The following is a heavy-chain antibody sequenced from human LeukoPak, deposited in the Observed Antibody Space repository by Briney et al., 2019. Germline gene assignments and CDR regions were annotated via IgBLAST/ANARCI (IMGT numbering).Heavy chain of an antibody. V-gene: IGHV1-18*01. J-gene: IGHJ6*02. D-gene: IGHD2-15*01. CDR1: GYTFTSYG. Sequence: ASVKVSCKASGYTFTSYGISWVRQAPGQGLEWMGWISAYNGNTNYAQKLQGRLTVTTDTSTSTAYMELRSLRSDDTAVYYCARDQYCSGGSCYSYYYYGMDVWGQGTTVTVSS. CDR2: ISAYNGNT. CDR3: ARDQYCSGGSCYSYYYYGMDV.